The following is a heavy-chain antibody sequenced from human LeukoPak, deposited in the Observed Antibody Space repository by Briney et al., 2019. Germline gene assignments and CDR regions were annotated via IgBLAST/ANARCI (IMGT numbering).Heavy chain of an antibody. Sequence: SETLSLTCAIYGGSFSGYYWSWIRQPPGKGLEWIGEINHSGSTNYNPSLKSRVTISLDTSNNRFSLKLSSVTAADTAVYYCASLVYYDFWSGYSRFWFDPWGQGTLVTVSS. D-gene: IGHD3-3*01. CDR2: INHSGST. CDR3: ASLVYYDFWSGYSRFWFDP. V-gene: IGHV4-34*01. CDR1: GGSFSGYY. J-gene: IGHJ5*02.